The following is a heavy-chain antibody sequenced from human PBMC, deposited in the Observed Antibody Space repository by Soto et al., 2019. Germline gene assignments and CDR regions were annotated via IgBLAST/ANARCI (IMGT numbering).Heavy chain of an antibody. CDR1: GGSISSYY. J-gene: IGHJ4*02. Sequence: SETLSLTCTVSGGSISSYYWHWIRQPPGKGLEWIGYIYYSGNTRYNPSLNSRATLSVDASKNQLSLKLSSVTAADTAVYFCERAEYCGGECYYYFDYWGQGARVTVSS. CDR2: IYYSGNT. CDR3: ERAEYCGGECYYYFDY. D-gene: IGHD2-21*01. V-gene: IGHV4-59*01.